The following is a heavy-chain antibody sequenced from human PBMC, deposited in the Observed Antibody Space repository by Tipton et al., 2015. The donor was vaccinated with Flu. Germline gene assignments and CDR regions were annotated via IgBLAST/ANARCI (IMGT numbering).Heavy chain of an antibody. CDR2: IYPGDSDT. CDR3: ARLVFIVRAPNPPDY. Sequence: QLVQSGAEVKKPGESLKISCKGSGYSFTSYWIGWVRQMPGKGLEWMGIIYPGDSDTRYSPSFQGQVTISADKSISTAYLQWSSLKASDTAMYYCARLVFIVRAPNPPDYWGQGTLVTVSS. CDR1: GYSFTSYW. D-gene: IGHD1-26*01. J-gene: IGHJ4*02. V-gene: IGHV5-51*01.